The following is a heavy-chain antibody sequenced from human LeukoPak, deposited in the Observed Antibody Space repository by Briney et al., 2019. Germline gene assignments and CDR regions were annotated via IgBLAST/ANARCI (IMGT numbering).Heavy chain of an antibody. Sequence: PGGSLRLSCAASGFNFDDYGMSWVRQVPGKGLEWVSGINWNGGSTGYADSVKGRFTISRDNAKNSLYLQMNGLRAEDTALYYCARVKDIAVAGAIDYWGQGTLVTVSS. CDR2: INWNGGST. J-gene: IGHJ4*02. CDR3: ARVKDIAVAGAIDY. V-gene: IGHV3-20*04. D-gene: IGHD6-19*01. CDR1: GFNFDDYG.